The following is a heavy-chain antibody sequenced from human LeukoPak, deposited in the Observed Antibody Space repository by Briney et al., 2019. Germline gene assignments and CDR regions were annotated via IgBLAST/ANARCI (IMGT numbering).Heavy chain of an antibody. CDR2: ISSSSSYI. D-gene: IGHD5-12*01. CDR3: ARVATASHYYYMDV. V-gene: IGHV3-21*01. J-gene: IGHJ6*03. CDR1: GFTFSSYS. Sequence: GGSLRLSCAASGFTFSSYSMNWVRQAPGKGLEWVSSISSSSSYIYYADSVKGRFTISRDNAKNSLYLQMNSLRAEDTAVYYCARVATASHYYYMDVWGKGTTATVSS.